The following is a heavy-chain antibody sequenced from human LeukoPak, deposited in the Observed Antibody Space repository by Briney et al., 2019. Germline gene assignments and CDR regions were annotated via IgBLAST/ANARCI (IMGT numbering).Heavy chain of an antibody. CDR3: ARHPDGSLSLDY. CDR2: ISSSGSHT. CDR1: GFSFSDYY. Sequence: GGSLRLSCVASGFSFSDYYMSWIRQAPGKGLEWVSYISSSGSHTNHADSVTGRFTISRNNAKKSLHLQMNSLRAEDTAVYYCARHPDGSLSLDYWGQGTLVTVSS. V-gene: IGHV3-11*03. D-gene: IGHD1-26*01. J-gene: IGHJ4*02.